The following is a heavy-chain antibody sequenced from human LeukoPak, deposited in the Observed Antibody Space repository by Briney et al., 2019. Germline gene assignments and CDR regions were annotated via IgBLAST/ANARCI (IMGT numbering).Heavy chain of an antibody. J-gene: IGHJ3*02. CDR1: GGSISNWY. D-gene: IGHD2-2*01. Sequence: TSETLSLTCTVSGGSISNWYWGWFRQPAGKGLEWIGRIYTSGSTIYDPSLKSRVTMSVDTSTNQISLRLTSVTAADTAMYYCARKLASSTLKAGAFDIWGQGTMVTVSS. V-gene: IGHV4-4*07. CDR3: ARKLASSTLKAGAFDI. CDR2: IYTSGST.